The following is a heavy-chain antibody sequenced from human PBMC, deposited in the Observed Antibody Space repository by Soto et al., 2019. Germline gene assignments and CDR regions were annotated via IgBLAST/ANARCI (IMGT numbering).Heavy chain of an antibody. CDR1: GFTFSTYG. J-gene: IGHJ6*03. CDR3: ARGALRYYYYYMDV. D-gene: IGHD4-17*01. V-gene: IGHV3-64*01. CDR2: ISINGSSK. Sequence: GGSLRLSCAASGFTFSTYGMHWVRQAPGKGLEYVSAISINGSSKYYANSVKGRFTISRDNSKNTLYLQMGSLRAEDMAVYYCARGALRYYYYYMDVWGKGTTVTVS.